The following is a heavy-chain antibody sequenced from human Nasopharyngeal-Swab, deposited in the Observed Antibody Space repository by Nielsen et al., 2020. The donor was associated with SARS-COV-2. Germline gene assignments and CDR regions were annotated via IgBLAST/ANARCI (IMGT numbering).Heavy chain of an antibody. Sequence: GESLKISCVASGFTFRSRSMNWVRQAPGKGLEWVSYINGDSSAKYYVDSVKGRFTISRDNAKNSLYLQMNSLRVEDTAVYCCVRDGYTTGRNDAFDIWGQGTMVTVSS. V-gene: IGHV3-48*01. CDR2: INGDSSAK. CDR1: GFTFRSRS. CDR3: VRDGYTTGRNDAFDI. D-gene: IGHD1-1*01. J-gene: IGHJ3*02.